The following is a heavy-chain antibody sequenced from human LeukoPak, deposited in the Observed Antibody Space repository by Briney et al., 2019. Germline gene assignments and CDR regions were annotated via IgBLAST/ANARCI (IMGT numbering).Heavy chain of an antibody. Sequence: PRGSLRLSCAASGFTFSSYAMSWVRQAPGKGLEWVSAISGSGGSTYYADSVKGRFTICRDNSKNTLHLQMNSLRAEDTAVYYCAKGGFVVVPAAKRGDFDYWGQGTLVTVSS. CDR3: AKGGFVVVPAAKRGDFDY. V-gene: IGHV3-23*01. CDR2: ISGSGGST. J-gene: IGHJ4*02. D-gene: IGHD2-2*01. CDR1: GFTFSSYA.